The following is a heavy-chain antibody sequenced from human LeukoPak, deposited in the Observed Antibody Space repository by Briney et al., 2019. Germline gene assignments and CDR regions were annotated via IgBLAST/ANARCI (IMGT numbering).Heavy chain of an antibody. Sequence: SETLSLTCAVSGGSISSGGYSWSWIRQPPGKGLEWIGYIYHSGSTYYNPSLKSRVTISVDRSKNQFSLKLSSVTAADTAVYYCARVRGPYNWFDPWGQGTLVTVSS. V-gene: IGHV4-30-2*01. J-gene: IGHJ5*02. CDR3: ARVRGPYNWFDP. D-gene: IGHD3-16*01. CDR1: GGSISSGGYS. CDR2: IYHSGST.